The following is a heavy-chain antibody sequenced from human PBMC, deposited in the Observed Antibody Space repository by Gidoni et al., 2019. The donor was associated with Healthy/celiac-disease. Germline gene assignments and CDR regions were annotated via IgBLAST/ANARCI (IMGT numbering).Heavy chain of an antibody. Sequence: QLQLQESGPGLVKPSETLSLTCPVSGGSISRSSYYWGWIRQPPGKGLEWIGSIYYSGSTYYNPSLKSRVTISVDTSKNQFSLKLSSVTAADTAVYYCARRNFMITFGGVIMGWGQGTLVTVSS. CDR2: IYYSGST. J-gene: IGHJ4*02. V-gene: IGHV4-39*01. CDR3: ARRNFMITFGGVIMG. D-gene: IGHD3-16*01. CDR1: GGSISRSSYY.